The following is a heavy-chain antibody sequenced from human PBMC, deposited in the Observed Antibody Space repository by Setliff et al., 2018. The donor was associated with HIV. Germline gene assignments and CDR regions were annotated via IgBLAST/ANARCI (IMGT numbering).Heavy chain of an antibody. Sequence: PSETLSLTCNVSGNSVNSGTYYWSWIRQHPVRGLEWIGYIYSSGSTSYTPSLSGSTYYTPSLKNRVTISLDASKNQFSLTLTSVTAADTAVYYCARDGGFGDLGGNWFDPWGQGTLVTVSS. J-gene: IGHJ5*02. D-gene: IGHD3-10*01. CDR3: ARDGGFGDLGGNWFDP. CDR1: GNSVNSGTYY. V-gene: IGHV4-31*03. CDR2: IYSSGSTSYTPSLSGST.